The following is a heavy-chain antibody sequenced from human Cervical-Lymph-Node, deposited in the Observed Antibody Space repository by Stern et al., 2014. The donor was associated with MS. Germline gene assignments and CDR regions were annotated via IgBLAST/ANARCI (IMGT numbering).Heavy chain of an antibody. J-gene: IGHJ6*02. V-gene: IGHV3-30*18. D-gene: IGHD4-17*01. CDR2: ISYDGSNK. Sequence: VQLLESGGGVVQPGRSLRLSCAASGFTFSSYGMHWVRQAPGKGLEWVAVISYDGSNKEYADSVKGRVTISRDNAKNTLYLQMNSLRAEDTAVYYCAKERHGDYVFYYGMDVWGQGTTVTVSS. CDR3: AKERHGDYVFYYGMDV. CDR1: GFTFSSYG.